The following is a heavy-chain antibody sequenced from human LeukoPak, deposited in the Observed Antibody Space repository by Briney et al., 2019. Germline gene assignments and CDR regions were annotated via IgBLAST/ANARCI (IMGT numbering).Heavy chain of an antibody. CDR2: INQDGSQK. CDR3: ARDHDGKDC. Sequence: GGSLRLSCVASGFTFSSEWMSWVRQAPGKGLEWVTNINQDGSQKYYEDSVKVRFTVSRDNAKNSLYLHMNGLRADDTAIYYCARDHDGKDCWGQGTLVTVSS. V-gene: IGHV3-7*01. D-gene: IGHD1-1*01. CDR1: GFTFSSEW. J-gene: IGHJ4*02.